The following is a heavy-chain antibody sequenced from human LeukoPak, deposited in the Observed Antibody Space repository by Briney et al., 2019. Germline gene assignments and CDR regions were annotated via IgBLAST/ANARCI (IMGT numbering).Heavy chain of an antibody. CDR2: INHSGST. Sequence: SETLSLTCAVYGGSFSGYYWSWIRQPPGKGLEWIGEINHSGSTSYNPSLKSRVTISVDTSKNQFSLKLCSVTAADTAVYYCVRHDGRGGATMGALDSWGQGSLVTVSS. V-gene: IGHV4-34*01. D-gene: IGHD5-12*01. CDR3: VRHDGRGGATMGALDS. J-gene: IGHJ4*02. CDR1: GGSFSGYY.